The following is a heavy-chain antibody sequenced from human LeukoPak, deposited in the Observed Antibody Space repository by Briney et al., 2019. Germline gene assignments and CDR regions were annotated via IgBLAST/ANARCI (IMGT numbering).Heavy chain of an antibody. CDR2: ISSSSSYI. D-gene: IGHD3-10*01. V-gene: IGHV3-21*01. J-gene: IGHJ6*03. CDR1: GFTFSSYS. CDR3: ARLTGSYYNYYYYYMDV. Sequence: GGSLRLSCAASGFTFSSYSMNWVRQAPGKRLEWVSSISSSSSYIYYADSVKGRFTISRDNAKNSLYLQMNSLRAEDTAVYYCARLTGSYYNYYYYYMDVWGKGTTVTVSS.